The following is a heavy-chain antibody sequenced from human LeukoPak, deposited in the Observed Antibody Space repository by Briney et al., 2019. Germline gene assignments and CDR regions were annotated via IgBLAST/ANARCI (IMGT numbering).Heavy chain of an antibody. J-gene: IGHJ4*02. Sequence: SGGSLRLSCAASGXTFSSYAMSWVRQAPGKGLEWVSAISGSGVSTYYADSVKGRFTISRDNSKNTLYLQMNSLRAEDTAVYYCAKDCSSTSCPTSDYWGQGTLATVSS. D-gene: IGHD2-2*01. CDR2: ISGSGVST. CDR3: AKDCSSTSCPTSDY. V-gene: IGHV3-23*01. CDR1: GXTFSSYA.